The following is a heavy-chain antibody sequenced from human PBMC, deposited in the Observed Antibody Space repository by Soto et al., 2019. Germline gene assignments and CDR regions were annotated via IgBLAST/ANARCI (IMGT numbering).Heavy chain of an antibody. D-gene: IGHD2-15*01. Sequence: QVQLVESGGGLVTPGGSLRLSCASSGFTFSDYYMSWIGQAPGKGLEWLSYISPGSRYPAYADSVKGRFTISRDNARRSLSLQMNSLTVDDTAIYYCVRGGGGGLFDPWGQGSMVTVSS. CDR2: ISPGSRYP. J-gene: IGHJ5*02. CDR1: GFTFSDYY. CDR3: VRGGGGGLFDP. V-gene: IGHV3-11*06.